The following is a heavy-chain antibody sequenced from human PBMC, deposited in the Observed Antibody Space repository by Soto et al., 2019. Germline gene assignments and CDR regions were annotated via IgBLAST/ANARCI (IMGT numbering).Heavy chain of an antibody. D-gene: IGHD2-2*01. CDR3: XXXXXXPRYY. CDR2: IYHSGST. J-gene: IGHJ4*02. V-gene: IGHV4-30-2*01. CDR1: GGSISSGGYS. Sequence: QLQLQESGSGLVKPSQTLSLTCAVSGGSISSGGYSWSWIRQPPGKGLEWIGYIYHSGSTYYNPTLRSRVTMSVDRSKNQYSRRLSXXXXADXXAXXXXXXXXXPRYYWGQGTLVTVSS.